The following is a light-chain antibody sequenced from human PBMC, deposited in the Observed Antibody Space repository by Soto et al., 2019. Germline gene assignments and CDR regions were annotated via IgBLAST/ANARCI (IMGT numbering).Light chain of an antibody. CDR3: QQSINFPLT. Sequence: DIQMTQSPSYVSASVGDRVTISCRASQDISGWLTWYQKKQGKAPKLLMYTTSTLEVGVPSRFSGSGSGTDFNFTITSLQPEDFGTYYCQQSINFPLTFGGGTQVEIK. V-gene: IGKV1-12*01. J-gene: IGKJ4*01. CDR1: QDISGW. CDR2: TTS.